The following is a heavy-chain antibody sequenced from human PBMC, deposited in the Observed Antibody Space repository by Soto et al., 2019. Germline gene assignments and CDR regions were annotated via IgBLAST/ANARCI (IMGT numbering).Heavy chain of an antibody. CDR3: ARALDIVATIGPSPSRYYFDY. D-gene: IGHD5-12*01. J-gene: IGHJ4*02. CDR2: INPSGGST. V-gene: IGHV1-46*03. Sequence: ASVKVSCKASGGTFSSYAISWVRQAPGQGLEWMGIINPSGGSTSYAQKFQGRVTMTRDTSTSTVYMELSSLRSEDTAVYYCARALDIVATIGPSPSRYYFDYWGQGTLVTVSS. CDR1: GGTFSSYA.